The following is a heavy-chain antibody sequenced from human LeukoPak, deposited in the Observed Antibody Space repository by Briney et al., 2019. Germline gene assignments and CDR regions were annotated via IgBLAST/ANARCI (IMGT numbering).Heavy chain of an antibody. Sequence: GGSLTLSCAPSGFTFSSYRMHWVPEAPGKGLECVADISYDSEGNYHVDSVKGRFTISRDNSKNTLYLQMNSLRVEDTAVYYCAKDVGECYYSGGNYLMRSYIDVWGKGTTVTVSS. CDR3: AKDVGECYYSGGNYLMRSYIDV. CDR2: ISYDSEGN. V-gene: IGHV3-30*18. D-gene: IGHD3-22*01. CDR1: GFTFSSYR. J-gene: IGHJ6*03.